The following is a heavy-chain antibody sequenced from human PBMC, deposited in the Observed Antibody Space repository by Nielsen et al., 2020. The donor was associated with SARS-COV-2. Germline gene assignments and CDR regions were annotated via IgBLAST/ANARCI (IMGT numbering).Heavy chain of an antibody. D-gene: IGHD3-10*01. CDR3: AKDGLWFGDPGDYYGMDV. J-gene: IGHJ6*02. V-gene: IGHV3-9*01. Sequence: SLKISCAASGFTFDDYAMHWARQAPGKGLEWVSGISWNSGSIGYADSVKGRFTISRDNAKNSLYLQMNSLRAEDTALYYCAKDGLWFGDPGDYYGMDVWGQGTTVTVSS. CDR2: ISWNSGSI. CDR1: GFTFDDYA.